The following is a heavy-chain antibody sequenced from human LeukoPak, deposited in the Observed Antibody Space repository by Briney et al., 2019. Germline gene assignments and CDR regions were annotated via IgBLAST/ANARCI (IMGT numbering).Heavy chain of an antibody. Sequence: SETLSLTCAVYGGSFSGSYWSWIRQPPGKGLEWIGEINHSGSTNYNPSLKSRVTLSVDTSKNQFSLKLSSVAAADTAVYYCARGPTYYYDSSGYYDWGQGTLVTVSS. CDR3: ARGPTYYYDSSGYYD. CDR1: GGSFSGSY. CDR2: INHSGST. V-gene: IGHV4-34*01. D-gene: IGHD3-22*01. J-gene: IGHJ4*02.